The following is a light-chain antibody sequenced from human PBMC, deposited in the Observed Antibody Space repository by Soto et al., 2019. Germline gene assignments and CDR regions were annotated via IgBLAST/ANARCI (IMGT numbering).Light chain of an antibody. CDR1: QSVSSSY. CDR2: RAS. Sequence: EIVLTQSPGTLSLSPGERATLSCRASQSVSSSYLAWYQQKPGQAPRLLIYRASTRATGIPDRFSGSGSGTEVTLAISCLESVDSAVYYRQQYGSSSLTFGGGNK. J-gene: IGKJ4*01. V-gene: IGKV3-20*01. CDR3: QQYGSSSLT.